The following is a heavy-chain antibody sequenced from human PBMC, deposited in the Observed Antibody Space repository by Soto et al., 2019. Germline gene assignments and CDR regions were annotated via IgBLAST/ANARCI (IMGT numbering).Heavy chain of an antibody. V-gene: IGHV3-9*01. CDR2: ISWNSGSI. CDR3: AKAGYNWNSYLHY. CDR1: GFTFDDYA. D-gene: IGHD1-7*01. Sequence: EVQLVESGGGLVQPGRSLRLSCAASGFTFDDYAMHWVRQAPGKGLEWVSGISWNSGSIVYADSVKGRFTISRDNAKNSLYRQMNSLRAEDTALYYWAKAGYNWNSYLHYWGQGTLVTFSS. J-gene: IGHJ4*02.